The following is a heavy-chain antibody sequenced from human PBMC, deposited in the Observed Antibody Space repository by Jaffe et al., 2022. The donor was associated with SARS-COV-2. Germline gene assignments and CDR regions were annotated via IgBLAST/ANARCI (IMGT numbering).Heavy chain of an antibody. CDR3: ARDHRVGSSSSGVFDP. CDR1: GFTFSDYY. D-gene: IGHD6-6*01. CDR2: ISSSSSYT. J-gene: IGHJ5*02. Sequence: QVQLVESGGGLVKPGGSLRLSCAASGFTFSDYYMSWIRQAPGKGLEWVSYISSSSSYTNYADSVKGRFTISRDNAKNSLYLQMNSLRAEDTAVYYCARDHRVGSSSSGVFDPWGQGTLVTVSS. V-gene: IGHV3-11*06.